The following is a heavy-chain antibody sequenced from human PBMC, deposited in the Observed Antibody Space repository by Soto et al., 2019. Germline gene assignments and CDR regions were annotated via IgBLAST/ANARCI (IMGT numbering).Heavy chain of an antibody. J-gene: IGHJ4*02. D-gene: IGHD6-19*01. V-gene: IGHV3-74*01. CDR1: GFTFSRYW. CDR2: INSDGSTT. Sequence: EVQLVESGRGLVQPGGSLRLSCAASGFTFSRYWMHWVRQAPGKGLVCVSRINSDGSTTNYADSVKGRFTISRDNAKNTLYLQMNSLRAEDAAVYYSARDSGWYIWGQGTLVTVSS. CDR3: ARDSGWYI.